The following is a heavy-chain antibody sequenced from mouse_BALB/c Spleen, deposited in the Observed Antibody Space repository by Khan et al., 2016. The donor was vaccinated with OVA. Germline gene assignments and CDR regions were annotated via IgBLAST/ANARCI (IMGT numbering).Heavy chain of an antibody. CDR3: ARMARK. J-gene: IGHJ3*02. V-gene: IGHV14-3*02. CDR2: IDPPDGDT. CDR1: GHNIKDTY. Sequence: VQLQQSGAELVKSGATVKLSCKASGHNIKDTYMHWLKQWPEQGLEWIGQIDPPDGDTSYDAKFRGKATLTADKSSSTAYMQLSSLTSEDTAVYYGARMARKWGQGTLVTVSA.